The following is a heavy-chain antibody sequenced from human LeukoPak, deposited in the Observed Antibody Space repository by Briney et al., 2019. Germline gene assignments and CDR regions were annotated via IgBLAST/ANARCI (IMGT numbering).Heavy chain of an antibody. D-gene: IGHD1-26*01. J-gene: IGHJ3*02. CDR2: INPNSGGT. CDR3: ARDLSGSYAFDI. Sequence: ASAKVSCKASGYTFTGYYMHWVRQAPGQGVEWMGWINPNSGGTNYAQKFQGRVTMTRDTSISTAYMELSRLRSDDTAVYYCARDLSGSYAFDIWGQGTMVTVSS. CDR1: GYTFTGYY. V-gene: IGHV1-2*02.